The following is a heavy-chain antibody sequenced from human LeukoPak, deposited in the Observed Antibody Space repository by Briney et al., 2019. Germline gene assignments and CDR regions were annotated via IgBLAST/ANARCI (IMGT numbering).Heavy chain of an antibody. CDR2: ISYDGSDT. Sequence: GGSLRLSCTASGFTFSNYAIHWVRQAPGKGLEWVALISYDGSDTFYADSVQGRFTVSRDNSKNTLYLQMNSLRTEDTAMYYCARDPRGYPPPGHFDYWGQGALVTVSS. D-gene: IGHD5-18*01. V-gene: IGHV3-30-3*01. J-gene: IGHJ4*02. CDR3: ARDPRGYPPPGHFDY. CDR1: GFTFSNYA.